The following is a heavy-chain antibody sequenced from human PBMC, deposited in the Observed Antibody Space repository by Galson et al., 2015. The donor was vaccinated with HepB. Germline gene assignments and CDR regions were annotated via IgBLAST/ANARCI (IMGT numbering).Heavy chain of an antibody. V-gene: IGHV1-69*04. Sequence: SVKVSCKASGGTFSSYGITWVRQAPGQGLEWMGRIIPILGIANYAQKFQGRVTISADRSTSTAYMELSSLRSEDTAVYYCARDKIRTPYYDILTGDYNTQSHFDYWGHGTLVTVSS. D-gene: IGHD3-9*01. CDR1: GGTFSSYG. CDR2: IIPILGIA. CDR3: ARDKIRTPYYDILTGDYNTQSHFDY. J-gene: IGHJ4*01.